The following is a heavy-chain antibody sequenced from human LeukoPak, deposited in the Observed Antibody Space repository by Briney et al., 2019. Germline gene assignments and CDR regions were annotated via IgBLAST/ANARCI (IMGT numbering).Heavy chain of an antibody. CDR3: ARGEYYYDSSGYYPFDY. J-gene: IGHJ4*02. V-gene: IGHV3-23*01. CDR1: GFSFNTYA. D-gene: IGHD3-22*01. Sequence: GGSLRLSCAASGFSFNTYAMSWVRQAPGKGLEWVSAISNTGGSTYYADSVKGRFTISRDKSKNTLSLQMNSLRAEDTAVYYCARGEYYYDSSGYYPFDYWGQGTLVTVSS. CDR2: ISNTGGST.